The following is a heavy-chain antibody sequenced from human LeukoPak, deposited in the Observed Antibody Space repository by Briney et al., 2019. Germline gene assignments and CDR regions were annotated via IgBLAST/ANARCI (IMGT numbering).Heavy chain of an antibody. CDR1: GFTFSSYA. Sequence: GGSLRLSCAATGFTFSSYAMSWVRQAPGKGLEWVSAISGSGGSTYYADSVKGRFTISRDNSKNTLYLQMNSLRAEDTAVYYCAKDREIGSGQSDAFDIWGQGTMVTVSS. J-gene: IGHJ3*02. CDR2: ISGSGGST. V-gene: IGHV3-23*01. CDR3: AKDREIGSGQSDAFDI. D-gene: IGHD3-16*01.